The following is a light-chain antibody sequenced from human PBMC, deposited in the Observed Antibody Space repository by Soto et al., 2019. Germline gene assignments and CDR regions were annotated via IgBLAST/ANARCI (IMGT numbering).Light chain of an antibody. Sequence: EIVMTQSPATLSVSPGERATLSCRASQSVRNNYLAWYQQKPGQAPRLFIYGASNRATGIPDRFSGSGSGTDFTLAISRLEPEDFAMYYCQQYGSSPRTFGQGTKVDIK. J-gene: IGKJ1*01. CDR1: QSVRNNY. CDR3: QQYGSSPRT. CDR2: GAS. V-gene: IGKV3-20*01.